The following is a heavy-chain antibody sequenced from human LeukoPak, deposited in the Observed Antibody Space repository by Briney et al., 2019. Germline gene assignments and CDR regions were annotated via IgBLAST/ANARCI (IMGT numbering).Heavy chain of an antibody. J-gene: IGHJ4*02. CDR2: ISGNGDTT. D-gene: IGHD1-1*01. V-gene: IGHV3-23*01. CDR1: GFTFSSYA. CDR3: VKDVNWSTY. Sequence: GPLRLSCAASGFTFSSYAMIWVRQAPGKGLEWVSVISGNGDTTYYADSVKGRFTISRDNSRNTVYLQMNSLRGDDTAVYYCVKDVNWSTYWGQGTLVTVSS.